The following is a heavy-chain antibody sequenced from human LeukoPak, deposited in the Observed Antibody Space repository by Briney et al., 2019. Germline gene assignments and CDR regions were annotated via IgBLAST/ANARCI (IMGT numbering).Heavy chain of an antibody. J-gene: IGHJ4*01. D-gene: IGHD6-19*01. V-gene: IGHV3-66*01. CDR2: IYAGGST. CDR3: GSSLGHSRGLNSEC. Sequence: WGSLTLSCAASGFTISSHYMSWIRQAPGKGLEWIAIIYAGGSTYYADSVKGRFIVSRDNSKNTFYLQINRRTADNTAVYNGGSSLGHSRGLNSECRGHGVLVT. CDR1: GFTISSHY.